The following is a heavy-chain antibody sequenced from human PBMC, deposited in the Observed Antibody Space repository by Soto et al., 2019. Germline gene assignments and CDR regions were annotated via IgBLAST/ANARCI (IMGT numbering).Heavy chain of an antibody. CDR2: IYYSGSS. CDR3: ARLGRFCRSNGCFGNYFDY. D-gene: IGHD2-2*01. CDR1: GDSISSAGYY. Sequence: SETLSLTCSVSGDSISSAGYYWSWIRQHPGKGLECMGYIYYSGSSYYNPSLQSRITMSLDTSRSEFSLKLTSVTAADTAVYYCARLGRFCRSNGCFGNYFDYWGQGALVTSPQ. J-gene: IGHJ4*02. V-gene: IGHV4-31*03.